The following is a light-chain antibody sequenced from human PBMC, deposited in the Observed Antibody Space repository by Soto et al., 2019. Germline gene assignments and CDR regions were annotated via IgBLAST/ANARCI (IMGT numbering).Light chain of an antibody. CDR3: QQYGSSPWT. CDR1: QRFRSSF. J-gene: IGKJ1*01. V-gene: IGKV3-20*01. Sequence: EIVLTQSPGTLSLSPGERATLSCRASQRFRSSFLAWYQQKPVQPPRLLIYGASSRATGIPDRFSGSGSRTSFTLTISGLEPEDFAVYYCQQYGSSPWTFGQGTKVEIK. CDR2: GAS.